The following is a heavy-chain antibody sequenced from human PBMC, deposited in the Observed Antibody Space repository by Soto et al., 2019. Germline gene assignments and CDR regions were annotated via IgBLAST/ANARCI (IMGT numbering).Heavy chain of an antibody. CDR3: ASYRYDY. J-gene: IGHJ4*02. CDR2: TYYRSRWYH. D-gene: IGHD4-4*01. Sequence: SQTLSLTFAISGDSISSNSAAWSWIRQSPSRGFEWLGRTYYRSRWYHDYAVSVKSRIIINPDTSKNQVSLQLNSVTPDDTAVYYCASYRYDYWGQGTVVTVSS. CDR1: GDSISSNSAA. V-gene: IGHV6-1*01.